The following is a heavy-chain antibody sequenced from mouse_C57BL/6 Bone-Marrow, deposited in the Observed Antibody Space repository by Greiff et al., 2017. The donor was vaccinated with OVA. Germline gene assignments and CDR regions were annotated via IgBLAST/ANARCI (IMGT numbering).Heavy chain of an antibody. D-gene: IGHD3-1*01. CDR1: GYTFPSYW. V-gene: IGHV1-64*01. J-gene: IGHJ3*01. CDR2: IHPTSGSP. Sequence: VQLQQPGAELVKPGASVKLSCKASGYTFPSYWMHWVKQRPGQGLEWIGMIHPTSGSPNYNDKFKSNATLTVDKSSSTAYMQRSSLTSEDSAVYYCARSRRFPFWFAYWGQGTLVTVSA. CDR3: ARSRRFPFWFAY.